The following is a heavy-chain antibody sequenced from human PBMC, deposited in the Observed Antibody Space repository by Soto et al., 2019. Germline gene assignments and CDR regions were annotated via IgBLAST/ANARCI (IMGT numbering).Heavy chain of an antibody. CDR1: GFTFSGSA. CDR2: IRSKANSYAT. CDR3: IRQFESGNYFNAFDL. J-gene: IGHJ3*01. D-gene: IGHD1-26*01. V-gene: IGHV3-73*01. Sequence: GSLRLSCAASGFTFSGSAMHWVRQASGKGLEWVGRIRSKANSYATAYAASVKGRFTISRDDSNNTAYLQMNSLKTEDTAVYYCIRQFESGNYFNAFDLWGQRTMVTVSS.